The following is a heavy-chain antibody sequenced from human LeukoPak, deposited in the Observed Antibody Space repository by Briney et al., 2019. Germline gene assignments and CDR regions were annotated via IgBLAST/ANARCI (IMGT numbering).Heavy chain of an antibody. CDR2: FDPEEGEI. Sequence: GASVKVSCKVSGYSLNELSVSWVRQAPGKGLEWMGGFDPEEGEIIYARKFRGRVTMTDDTVRNTAYMELRSLRSEDTAVYYCATGVSTMTVLPGAFDVWGQGTKVAVSS. CDR1: GYSLNELS. J-gene: IGHJ3*01. D-gene: IGHD3-22*01. V-gene: IGHV1-24*01. CDR3: ATGVSTMTVLPGAFDV.